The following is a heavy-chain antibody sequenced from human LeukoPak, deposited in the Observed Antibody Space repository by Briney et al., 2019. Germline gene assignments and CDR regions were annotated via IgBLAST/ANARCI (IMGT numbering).Heavy chain of an antibody. J-gene: IGHJ4*02. V-gene: IGHV4-39*01. D-gene: IGHD6-13*01. CDR3: ARRGSDSSWYVDY. CDR2: IYYSGST. CDR1: GGSISSSSYY. Sequence: SETLSLTCTVSGGSISSSSYYWGWIRQPPGKGLEWFGSIYYSGSTYYNPSLKSRVTISVDTSKNQFSLKLSSVTAADTAVYYCARRGSDSSWYVDYWGQGTLVTVSS.